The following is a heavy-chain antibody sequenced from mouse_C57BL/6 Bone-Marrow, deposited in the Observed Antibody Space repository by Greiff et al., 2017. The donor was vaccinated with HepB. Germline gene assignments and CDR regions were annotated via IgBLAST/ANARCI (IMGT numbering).Heavy chain of an antibody. V-gene: IGHV1-18*01. J-gene: IGHJ3*01. Sequence: EVQLVESGPELVKPGASVKIPCKASGYTFTDYNMDWVKQSHGKSLEWIGDINPNNGGTIYNQKFKGKATLTVDKSSSTAYMELRSLTSEDTAVYYCARSLEGFAYWGQGTLVTVSA. CDR3: ARSLEGFAY. CDR1: GYTFTDYN. CDR2: INPNNGGT.